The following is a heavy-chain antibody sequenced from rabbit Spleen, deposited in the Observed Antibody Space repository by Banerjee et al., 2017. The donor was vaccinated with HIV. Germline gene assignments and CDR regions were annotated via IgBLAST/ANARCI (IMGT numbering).Heavy chain of an antibody. D-gene: IGHD2-1*01. J-gene: IGHJ4*01. CDR2: IAGSSSDFT. Sequence: QSLEESGGDLVKPGASLTLTCTASGVSFSANSYMCWVRQAPGKGLEWILCIAGSSSDFTYSATWAKGRFTISKTSSTTVTLQMTSLTGADTATYFCARDGDDGGDRYFTLWGQGTLVTVS. CDR3: ARDGDDGGDRYFTL. V-gene: IGHV1S40*01. CDR1: GVSFSANSY.